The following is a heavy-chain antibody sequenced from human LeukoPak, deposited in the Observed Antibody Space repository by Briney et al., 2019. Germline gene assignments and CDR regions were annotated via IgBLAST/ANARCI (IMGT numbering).Heavy chain of an antibody. J-gene: IGHJ6*03. CDR2: IYYSGST. V-gene: IGHV4-59*01. CDR3: ARRGRMGESLGYSYDYYYYYYMDV. CDR1: GGSISSYY. Sequence: SETLSLTCTVSGGSISSYYWSWIRQPPGKGLEWIGYIYYSGSTNYNPSLKSRVTISVDTSKNQFSLKLSSVTAADTAVYYCARRGRMGESLGYSYDYYYYYYMDVWGKGTTVTVSS. D-gene: IGHD5-18*01.